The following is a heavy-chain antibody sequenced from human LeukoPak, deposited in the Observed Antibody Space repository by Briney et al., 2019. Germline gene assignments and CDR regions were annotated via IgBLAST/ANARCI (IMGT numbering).Heavy chain of an antibody. CDR3: ARGDYDKYGMDV. Sequence: GGSLRLSCAASGFTFDDYAMHWVRQAPGKGLEWVSGISWNSGSIGYADSVKGRFTISRDNAKNSLYLQMNSLRAEDTALYYCARGDYDKYGMDVWGQGTTVTVSS. CDR2: ISWNSGSI. V-gene: IGHV3-9*01. J-gene: IGHJ6*02. CDR1: GFTFDDYA.